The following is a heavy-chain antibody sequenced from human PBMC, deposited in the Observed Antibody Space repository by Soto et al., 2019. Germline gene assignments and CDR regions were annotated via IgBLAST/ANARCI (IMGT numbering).Heavy chain of an antibody. Sequence: QLQLQETGPGLVKPSETLSLTCTVSGASIKSRNYFWGWIRQPPGKGLEFVGSIHSSGGTYYNPSLKLRFTVSVDLSNSHFSLSLKSLTATDTAVYYCGRLAEAATGHTDFDFWGQGTLVTVSS. J-gene: IGHJ4*02. D-gene: IGHD2-15*01. CDR2: IHSSGGT. CDR3: GRLAEAATGHTDFDF. CDR1: GASIKSRNYF. V-gene: IGHV4-39*02.